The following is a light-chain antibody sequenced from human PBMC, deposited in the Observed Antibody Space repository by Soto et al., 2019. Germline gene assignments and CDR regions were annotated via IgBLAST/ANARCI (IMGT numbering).Light chain of an antibody. Sequence: EIVLTQSPGTLSLSPGERATLSCRASQSVSSSYLAWYQQKPGQAPRLLIYGASSRATGIPDRFSGGGSGTDFTLTISRLESEDFAVYYCQQYGGSPLTFGGGTKVEIK. CDR3: QQYGGSPLT. CDR2: GAS. V-gene: IGKV3-20*01. J-gene: IGKJ4*01. CDR1: QSVSSSY.